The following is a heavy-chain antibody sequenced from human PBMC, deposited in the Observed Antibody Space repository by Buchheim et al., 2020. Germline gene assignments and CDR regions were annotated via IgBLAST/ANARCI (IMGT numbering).Heavy chain of an antibody. J-gene: IGHJ2*01. D-gene: IGHD1-26*01. CDR3: AKDHGATSGSYPYWYFDL. V-gene: IGHV3-23*01. CDR2: LSVSGGST. Sequence: EVQLLESGGGLVQPGGPLRLSCAAPGSPFTGYAMNWVRQAPGKGLGWVSGLSVSGGSTYYGDSVKGRFTSSSDNSKTPRYLQMNSLRAEDTAVYYYAKDHGATSGSYPYWYFDLWGRGTL. CDR1: GSPFTGYA.